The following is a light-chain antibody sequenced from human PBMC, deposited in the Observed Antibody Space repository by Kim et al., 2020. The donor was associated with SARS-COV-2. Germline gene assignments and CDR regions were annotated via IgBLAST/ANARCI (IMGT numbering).Light chain of an antibody. CDR2: GAS. CDR1: QSVSSGY. CDR3: QQYGSPLT. Sequence: LPPGERATLACRASQSVSSGYLAWYQQKPGQAPRLLIYGASSRATGIPDRFSGSGSGTDYTITITRLEPEDFAVYYCQQYGSPLTFGEGTKVDIK. V-gene: IGKV3-20*01. J-gene: IGKJ4*01.